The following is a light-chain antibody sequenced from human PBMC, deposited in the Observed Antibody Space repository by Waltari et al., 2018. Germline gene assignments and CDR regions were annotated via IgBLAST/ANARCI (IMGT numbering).Light chain of an antibody. CDR2: DTS. V-gene: IGKV3-15*01. CDR1: QSVSRK. CDR3: QQYSNWPPWT. J-gene: IGKJ1*01. Sequence: EIMMTQSPATLSVSPGERATLFCRVSQSVSRKLAWYQQKPGQAPRLLIYDTSSRATDIPARFSGSGSGTEFTLTISSLQSEDFAVYYCQQYSNWPPWTFSQGTKVEI.